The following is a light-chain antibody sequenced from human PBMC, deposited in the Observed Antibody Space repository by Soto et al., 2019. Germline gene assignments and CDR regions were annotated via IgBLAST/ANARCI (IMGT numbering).Light chain of an antibody. V-gene: IGKV3-20*01. CDR2: GTS. J-gene: IGKJ2*01. CDR1: QNIATQF. Sequence: VLTQSPGTPSLSPGERATLSGRASQNIATQFFTWYQQRPGQAPRVLIYGTSTRATGIPDRFSGSGSGTDFTLTISRLEPEDFAVYYCQQYSSSSGYTFGQGTKLEIK. CDR3: QQYSSSSGYT.